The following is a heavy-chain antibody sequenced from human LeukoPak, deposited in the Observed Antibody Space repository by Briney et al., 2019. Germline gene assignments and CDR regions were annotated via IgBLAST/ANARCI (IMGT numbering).Heavy chain of an antibody. Sequence: ASVKVSCKASGYTFTGYYIHWVRQAPGQGLEWMGWISPNSGGTNYAQKFQGRVTMTRDTSISTAYMGLSSLRSDDTAVYYCARGCSSTTCYTSGFDYWGQGTLVTVSS. CDR2: ISPNSGGT. D-gene: IGHD2-2*02. V-gene: IGHV1-2*02. J-gene: IGHJ4*02. CDR3: ARGCSSTTCYTSGFDY. CDR1: GYTFTGYY.